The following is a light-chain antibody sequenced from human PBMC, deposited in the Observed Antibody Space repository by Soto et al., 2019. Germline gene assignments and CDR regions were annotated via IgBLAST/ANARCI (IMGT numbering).Light chain of an antibody. Sequence: DIPLTQSPSTLSASVGDRATITCRASQSMSSWLAWYQQKPGKAPKLLVYKASSLESGVPSRFSGSGSGTEFTLTISTLQPDDFATYYCQQYEAYPLTFGGGTKVEI. CDR1: QSMSSW. CDR3: QQYEAYPLT. CDR2: KAS. J-gene: IGKJ4*01. V-gene: IGKV1-5*03.